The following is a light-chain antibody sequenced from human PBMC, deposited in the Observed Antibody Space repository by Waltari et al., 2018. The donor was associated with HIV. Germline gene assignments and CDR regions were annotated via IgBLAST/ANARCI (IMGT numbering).Light chain of an antibody. CDR3: SSYTTTNTLG. CDR1: SSDISTYNF. V-gene: IGLV2-14*03. CDR2: DAD. Sequence: QSDLTQPASVSGSPGQSITISCSGTSSDISTYNFVSWYQKPPDKAPKLLIYDADTRPSGFPGLCSGPKSGDTASLTISSIQADDEADYCCSSYTTTNTLGFGGWTKVSVL. J-gene: IGLJ2*01.